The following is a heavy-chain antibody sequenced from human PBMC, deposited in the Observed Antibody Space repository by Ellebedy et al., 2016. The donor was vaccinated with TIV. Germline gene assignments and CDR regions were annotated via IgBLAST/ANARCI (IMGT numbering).Heavy chain of an antibody. V-gene: IGHV4-59*01. CDR3: ARDPAFGWELDAFDI. CDR2: IYYSGST. Sequence: SETLSLXCTVSGGSISSYYWSWIRQPPGKGLEWIGYIYYSGSTNYNPSLKSRVTISVDTSKNQFSLKLSSVTAADTAVYYCARDPAFGWELDAFDIWGQGTMVTVSS. D-gene: IGHD1-26*01. CDR1: GGSISSYY. J-gene: IGHJ3*02.